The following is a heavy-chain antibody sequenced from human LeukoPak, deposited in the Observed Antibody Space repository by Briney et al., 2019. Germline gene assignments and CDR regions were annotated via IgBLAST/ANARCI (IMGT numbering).Heavy chain of an antibody. CDR2: INPNSGGT. D-gene: IGHD3-22*01. J-gene: IGHJ4*02. Sequence: ASVKVSCKASGYTFTGYYMHWVRQAPGQGLEWMGWINPNSGGTNYAQKFQGRVTMTRDTSISTAYMELSRLRSDDTAVYYCARGLGTYDSSELTWPMISFWGQGTLVTVSS. CDR1: GYTFTGYY. V-gene: IGHV1-2*02. CDR3: ARGLGTYDSSELTWPMISF.